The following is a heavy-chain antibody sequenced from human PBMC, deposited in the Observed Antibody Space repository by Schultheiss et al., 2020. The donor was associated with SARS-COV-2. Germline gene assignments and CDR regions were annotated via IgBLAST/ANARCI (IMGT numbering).Heavy chain of an antibody. CDR3: ARLDCSGGSCHGYYFDY. CDR2: IYYSGST. Sequence: SETLSLTCTVSGYSINSGHYWGWIRQPPGKGLEWIGSIYYSGSTYYNPSLKSRVTISVDTSKNQFSLKLSSVTAADTAVYYCARLDCSGGSCHGYYFDYWGQGTLVTVSS. V-gene: IGHV4-38-2*02. D-gene: IGHD2-15*01. J-gene: IGHJ4*02. CDR1: GYSINSGHY.